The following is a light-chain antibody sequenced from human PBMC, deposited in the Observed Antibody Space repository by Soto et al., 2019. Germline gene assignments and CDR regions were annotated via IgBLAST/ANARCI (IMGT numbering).Light chain of an antibody. V-gene: IGKV3-11*01. Sequence: EIVLTQFPATLSLSPGDGATLSCRASQSVSSYLAWYQQKRGRAPRLLIYDSSNRAPGIPARFSGSGSGTDVSLIISSLEPEDFAVYYCQQRSVWPLTFGGGTKVEIK. CDR3: QQRSVWPLT. J-gene: IGKJ4*01. CDR1: QSVSSY. CDR2: DSS.